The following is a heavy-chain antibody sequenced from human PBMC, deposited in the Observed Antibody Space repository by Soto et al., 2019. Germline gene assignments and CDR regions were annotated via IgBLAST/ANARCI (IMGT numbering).Heavy chain of an antibody. CDR1: GGSISSRSYY. J-gene: IGHJ4*02. CDR3: ARQDYYGSGSYSY. Sequence: PSETLSLTCTVSGGSISSRSYYWGWLRQPPGKGLEWIGSIYYSGSTYYNSSLKSRVTISVDTSKNQFSLKLSSVTAADTTVYYCARQDYYGSGSYSYWGQGTLVTVSS. V-gene: IGHV4-39*01. D-gene: IGHD3-10*01. CDR2: IYYSGST.